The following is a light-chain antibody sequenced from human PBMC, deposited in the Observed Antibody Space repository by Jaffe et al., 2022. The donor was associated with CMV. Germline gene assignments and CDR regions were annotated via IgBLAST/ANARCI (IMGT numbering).Light chain of an antibody. CDR3: QHPLGT. J-gene: IGKJ1*01. CDR2: WAS. CDR1: QSILYSSNNKSY. V-gene: IGKV4-1*01. Sequence: DIVMTQSPDSLAVSLGERATINCKSSQSILYSSNNKSYLTWYQQKPGQPPKLLIYWASTRESGVPDRFSGSGSGTDFTLTISSLQTEDVAVYYCQHPLGTFGQGTKVEIK.